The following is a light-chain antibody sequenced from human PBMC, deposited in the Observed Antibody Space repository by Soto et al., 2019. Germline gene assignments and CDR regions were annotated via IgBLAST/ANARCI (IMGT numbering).Light chain of an antibody. J-gene: IGKJ1*01. CDR3: QHRSSGPGT. CDR2: DAS. Sequence: EIVLTQSPATLSLSPGERATLSCRAGQSVSSYLAWYQHQVGQAPRLLIYDASNRATGIPARFSGSGSGTDFTLTISSLEPEDSAVYYCQHRSSGPGTFGQGTKVDIK. CDR1: QSVSSY. V-gene: IGKV3-11*01.